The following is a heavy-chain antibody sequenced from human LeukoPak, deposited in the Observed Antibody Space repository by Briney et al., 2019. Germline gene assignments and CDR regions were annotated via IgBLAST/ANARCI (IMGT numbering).Heavy chain of an antibody. Sequence: SETLSLTCGVYGVSFSGYFWSWIRQPPGKGLEWIGYIYYSGSTNYNPSLKSRVTISVDTSKNQFSLKLSSVTAADTAVYYCARHPKPATVDYWGQGTLVTVSS. CDR1: GVSFSGYF. D-gene: IGHD1-14*01. J-gene: IGHJ4*02. CDR2: IYYSGST. CDR3: ARHPKPATVDY. V-gene: IGHV4-59*08.